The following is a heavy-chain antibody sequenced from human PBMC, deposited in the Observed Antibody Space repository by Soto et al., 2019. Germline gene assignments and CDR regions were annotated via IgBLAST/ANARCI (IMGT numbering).Heavy chain of an antibody. CDR1: GGSFSGYY. CDR2: INHSGST. J-gene: IGHJ4*02. V-gene: IGHV4-34*01. CDR3: ARGPGITIFGVVTGAVDY. Sequence: QVQLQQWGAGLLKPSETLSLTCAVYGGSFSGYYWSWIRQPPGKGLEWIGEINHSGSTNYNPSLKSRVTISVDTSKNQFSLKLGSVTAADTAVYYCARGPGITIFGVVTGAVDYWGQGTLVTVSS. D-gene: IGHD3-3*01.